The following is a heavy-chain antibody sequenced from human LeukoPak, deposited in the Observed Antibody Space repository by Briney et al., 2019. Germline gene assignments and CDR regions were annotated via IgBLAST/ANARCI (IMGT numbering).Heavy chain of an antibody. Sequence: GGSLRLSCAASGFSFSTYSMNWVRQAPGKGLEWVSYIGHNTNTIYYADSVKGRFTISRDNAKNSLFLQMNSLRAEDTAVYYCARDGKATTPFDFWGQGTLVTVSS. D-gene: IGHD1-1*01. CDR2: IGHNTNTI. CDR3: ARDGKATTPFDF. J-gene: IGHJ4*02. CDR1: GFSFSTYS. V-gene: IGHV3-48*01.